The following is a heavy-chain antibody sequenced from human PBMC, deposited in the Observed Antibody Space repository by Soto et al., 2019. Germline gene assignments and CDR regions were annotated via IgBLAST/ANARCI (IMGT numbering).Heavy chain of an antibody. CDR1: GYTFTSYG. V-gene: IGHV1-18*01. CDR2: ISGYSGNT. Sequence: QVQLVQSGAEVKKPGASVKVSCKASGYTFTSYGINWVRQAPGQGLEWMGWISGYSGNTNYAQKLRGRVTMTTDTATSTAYMELRSLRSDETAVYYCAREGGYSYEYYFDYWGQGTLVTVSS. D-gene: IGHD5-18*01. J-gene: IGHJ4*02. CDR3: AREGGYSYEYYFDY.